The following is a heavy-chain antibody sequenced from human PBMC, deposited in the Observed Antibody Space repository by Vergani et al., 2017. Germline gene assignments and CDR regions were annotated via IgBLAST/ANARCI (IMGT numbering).Heavy chain of an antibody. V-gene: IGHV1-69*12. CDR2: SIPIFGTA. D-gene: IGHD3-10*01. Sequence: QVQLVQSGAEVKKPGSPVKVSCKASGGTFSSYAISWVRQAPGQGLEWMGGSIPIFGTANYAQKFQGRVSITADESTSTAYMELSSLRSEDTAVYYRAGDPYCGSGSYYIPVGKYDRSGGMDVWGQGTTVTVSS. J-gene: IGHJ6*02. CDR1: GGTFSSYA. CDR3: AGDPYCGSGSYYIPVGKYDRSGGMDV.